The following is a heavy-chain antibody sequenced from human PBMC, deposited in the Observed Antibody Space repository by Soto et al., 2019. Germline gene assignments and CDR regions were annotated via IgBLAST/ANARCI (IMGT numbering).Heavy chain of an antibody. CDR1: GGTFSSYT. CDR2: IIPILGIA. V-gene: IGHV1-69*04. Sequence: SVKASCKASGGTFSSYTISWARQAPGQGHEWMGRIIPILGIANYAQKFQGRVTITADKSASTAYMELSSLRSEDTAVYYCARDSEWDYGHFDYWGHGTLVTVSS. CDR3: ARDSEWDYGHFDY. J-gene: IGHJ4*01. D-gene: IGHD4-17*01.